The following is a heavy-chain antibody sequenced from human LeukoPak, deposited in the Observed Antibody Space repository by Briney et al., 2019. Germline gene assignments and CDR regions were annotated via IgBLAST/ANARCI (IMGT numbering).Heavy chain of an antibody. CDR1: GFTLSTYW. J-gene: IGHJ5*02. CDR3: ARGHCSTTSCSYH. V-gene: IGHV3-74*01. Sequence: GGSLRLSCAASGFTLSTYWMHWVRHVPGKGLVWVSRINADGSSTTYADSVKGRFTISRDNAKNILYLQMNSLRAEDTAVYYCARGHCSTTSCSYHWGQGTLVTVSS. D-gene: IGHD2-2*01. CDR2: INADGSST.